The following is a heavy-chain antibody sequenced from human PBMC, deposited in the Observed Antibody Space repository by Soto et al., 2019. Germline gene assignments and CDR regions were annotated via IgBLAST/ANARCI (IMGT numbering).Heavy chain of an antibody. CDR3: ARDRGYYGDYGMDV. CDR2: IYYSGST. CDR1: GGSISSGDYY. D-gene: IGHD4-17*01. V-gene: IGHV4-30-4*01. Sequence: PSETLSLTCTVSGGSISSGDYYWSWIRQPPGKGLEWIGYIYYSGSTYYNPSLKSRVTISVDTSKNQFSLKLSSVTAADTAVYYCARDRGYYGDYGMDVWGQGTTVTVSS. J-gene: IGHJ6*02.